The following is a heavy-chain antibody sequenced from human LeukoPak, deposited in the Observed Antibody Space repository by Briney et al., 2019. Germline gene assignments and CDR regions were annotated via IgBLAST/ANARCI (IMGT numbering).Heavy chain of an antibody. CDR3: ARGVVPAANALDY. D-gene: IGHD2-2*01. CDR1: GGSISSGNYY. Sequence: PSQTLSLTCTVSGGSISSGNYYWSWIRQPPGKGLEWIGYIYYSGSTYYNPSLKSRVAISVDTSKNQFSLKLSSVTAADTAVYYCARGVVPAANALDYWGQGTLVTVSS. V-gene: IGHV4-30-4*08. CDR2: IYYSGST. J-gene: IGHJ4*02.